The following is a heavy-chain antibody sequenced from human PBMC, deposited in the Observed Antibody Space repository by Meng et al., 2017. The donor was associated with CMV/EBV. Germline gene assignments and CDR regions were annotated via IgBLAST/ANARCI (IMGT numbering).Heavy chain of an antibody. D-gene: IGHD3-9*01. CDR2: ISRSGSTM. CDR1: GFTFSDYY. CDR3: ARSGGSLTGALPPDY. J-gene: IGHJ4*02. Sequence: GESLKISCAASGFTFSDYYMSWIRQAPGKRLEWVSYISRSGSTMYYADSVKGRFIIPRDNAKNSLYLQMNSLRAEDTAVYYCARSGGSLTGALPPDYWGQGTLVTVSS. V-gene: IGHV3-11*04.